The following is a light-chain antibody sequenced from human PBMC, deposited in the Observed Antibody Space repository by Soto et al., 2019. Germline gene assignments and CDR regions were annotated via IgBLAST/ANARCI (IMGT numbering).Light chain of an antibody. CDR3: PPRRNWPLT. CDR1: QTVSTNY. Sequence: EIVLTXSXAXXXLXXXEXATLXCRASQTVSTNYLAWYQQKPDQAPRLLIYDASNRATGIPARFSGSGSGTDFTLTISSLEPEDFGGYNCPPRRNWPLTFGGGTKVDIK. J-gene: IGKJ4*01. V-gene: IGKV3-11*01. CDR2: DAS.